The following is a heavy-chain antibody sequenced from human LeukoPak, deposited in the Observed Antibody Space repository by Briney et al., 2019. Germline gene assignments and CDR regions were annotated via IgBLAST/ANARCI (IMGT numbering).Heavy chain of an antibody. CDR3: TSSPAPTETIVLMVYEHTDY. CDR1: GFTLSSYA. J-gene: IGHJ4*02. D-gene: IGHD2-8*01. V-gene: IGHV3-23*01. CDR2: ISGSGGST. Sequence: GGSLRLSRAASGFTLSSYAMSWVRQAPGKGLEWVSAISGSGGSTYYADSVKGRFTISRDNSKNTLYLQMNSLRAEDTAVYYCTSSPAPTETIVLMVYEHTDYWGQGTLVTVSS.